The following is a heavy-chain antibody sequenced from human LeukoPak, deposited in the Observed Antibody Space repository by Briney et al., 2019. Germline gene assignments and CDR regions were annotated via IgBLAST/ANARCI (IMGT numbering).Heavy chain of an antibody. Sequence: PGGSLRLSFAASGFTVNSYIINWVRQAPGKGLEWVAVISYDGGKKYFADSVRGRFTISRDNSKNTLYLQMNSLSAEDTAVYYCAKGYNGYDYAFDIWGQGTMVTVSS. CDR1: GFTVNSYI. V-gene: IGHV3-30*18. J-gene: IGHJ3*02. CDR2: ISYDGGKK. CDR3: AKGYNGYDYAFDI. D-gene: IGHD5-12*01.